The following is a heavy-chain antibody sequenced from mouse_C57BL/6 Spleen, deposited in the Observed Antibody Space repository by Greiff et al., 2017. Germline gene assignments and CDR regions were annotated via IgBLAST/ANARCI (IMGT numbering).Heavy chain of an antibody. CDR2: ISSGSSTI. V-gene: IGHV5-17*01. CDR1: GFTFSDYG. D-gene: IGHD2-4*01. Sequence: EVNVVESGGGLVKPGGSLKLSCAASGFTFSDYGMHWVRQAPEKGLEWVAYISSGSSTIYYADTVKGRFTISRDNAKNTLFLQMTSLRSEDTAMYYCARRDYGVDYFDYWGQGTTLTVSS. J-gene: IGHJ2*01. CDR3: ARRDYGVDYFDY.